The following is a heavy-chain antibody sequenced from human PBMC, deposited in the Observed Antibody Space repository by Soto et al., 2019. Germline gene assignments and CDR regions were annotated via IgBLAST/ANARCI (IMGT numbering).Heavy chain of an antibody. J-gene: IGHJ6*02. V-gene: IGHV1-46*01. D-gene: IGHD3-16*01. CDR3: AREDVLDV. Sequence: ASVKVSCKSSGYTFTSYYMHWVRQAPGQGLEWMGMINPSGGSTNYAQRFQGRVTMTRDTSTSTVYMDLSDLRSEDTAVYYCAREDVLDVWGQGTTVTVSS. CDR2: INPSGGST. CDR1: GYTFTSYY.